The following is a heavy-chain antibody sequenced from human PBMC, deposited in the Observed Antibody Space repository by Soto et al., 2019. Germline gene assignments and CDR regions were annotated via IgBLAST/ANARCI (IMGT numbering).Heavy chain of an antibody. V-gene: IGHV4-59*08. CDR2: IYYSGST. Sequence: SETLSLTCTVSGGSISSYYWSWIRQPPGKGLEWIGYIYYSGSTNYNPSLKSRVTISVDTSKNQFSLKLSSVTAADTAVYYCARLSRGWFGELFFDYWGQGTLVTVSS. CDR1: GGSISSYY. D-gene: IGHD3-10*01. CDR3: ARLSRGWFGELFFDY. J-gene: IGHJ4*02.